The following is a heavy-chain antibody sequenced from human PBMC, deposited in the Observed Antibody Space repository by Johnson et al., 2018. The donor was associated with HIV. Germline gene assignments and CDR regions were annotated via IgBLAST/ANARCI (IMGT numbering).Heavy chain of an antibody. Sequence: VQLVESGGGLVKPGGSLRLSCAASGFTFDDYAMHWVRQAPGKGLEWVSGISWNSGSIAYADSVKGRFTISRDNAKTSLYLQMNSLRAEDTALYYCAKDTLYQQSWGAFYIWGQGTMVTVSS. D-gene: IGHD3-16*01. CDR3: AKDTLYQQSWGAFYI. V-gene: IGHV3-9*01. CDR2: ISWNSGSI. J-gene: IGHJ3*02. CDR1: GFTFDDYA.